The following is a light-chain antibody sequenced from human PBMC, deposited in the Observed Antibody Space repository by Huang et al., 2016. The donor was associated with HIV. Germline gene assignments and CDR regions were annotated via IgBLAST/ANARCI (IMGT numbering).Light chain of an antibody. CDR2: GAS. V-gene: IGKV3-15*01. Sequence: EIVMTQSPATLSVSPGERVILSCRTSQRVSTNLAWYQQKRGQPPRLLIYGASTRATDTPIRFSGSGSGTEFTLTISSLQPEDFAVYSCQHYKTFGRGTKLEIK. CDR1: QRVSTN. J-gene: IGKJ2*01. CDR3: QHYKT.